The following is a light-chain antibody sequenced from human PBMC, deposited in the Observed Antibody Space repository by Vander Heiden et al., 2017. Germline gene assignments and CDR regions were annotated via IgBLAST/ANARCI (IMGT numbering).Light chain of an antibody. V-gene: IGLV7-46*01. CDR2: DTD. CDR3: LLSHNRGVI. J-gene: IGLJ2*01. Sequence: QAVVTQEPSLTVSPGGTVTLTCGSSTGAVTSGHYPYWFQQRPGQAPRTLIYDTDNKHSWTPARFSASLLGGKAALTLSGAQPEDEAEYYCLLSHNRGVIFGGGTKLTVL. CDR1: TGAVTSGHY.